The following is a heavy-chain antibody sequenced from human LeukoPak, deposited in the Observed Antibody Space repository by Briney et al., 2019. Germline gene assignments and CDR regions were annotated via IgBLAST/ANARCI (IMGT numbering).Heavy chain of an antibody. CDR3: AKDKAPLYSGYDWDLDF. CDR1: GFTFSDYY. V-gene: IGHV3-9*01. CDR2: ISWNSAYI. D-gene: IGHD5-12*01. Sequence: GGSLRLSCAASGFTFSDYYMSWIRQAPGKGLEWVSGISWNSAYIGYADSVKGRFTISRDNAKNSVYLQMNSLRAEDTALYYCAKDKAPLYSGYDWDLDFWGQGTMVTVSS. J-gene: IGHJ4*02.